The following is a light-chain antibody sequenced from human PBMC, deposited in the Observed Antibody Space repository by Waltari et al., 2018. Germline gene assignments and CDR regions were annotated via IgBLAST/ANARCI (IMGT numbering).Light chain of an antibody. V-gene: IGKV3-20*01. Sequence: EILLTQYPGTLSLSAGDRATLPCRASQRIYSNYLAWYQQKRGQAPRLLIFDVSSRATGIPDRFRGSGSGTDFTLTISRLEPEDFAIYYCQQYHSTPVTFGQGTTVEIK. CDR2: DVS. CDR1: QRIYSNY. J-gene: IGKJ1*01. CDR3: QQYHSTPVT.